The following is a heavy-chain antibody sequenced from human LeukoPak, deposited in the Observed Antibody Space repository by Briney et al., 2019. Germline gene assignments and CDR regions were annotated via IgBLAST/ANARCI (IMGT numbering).Heavy chain of an antibody. CDR1: GGSIRSYY. Sequence: PETLSLTCTVSGGSIRSYYWSWIRQPPGKGLEWIGYIYYSGSTNYNPSLKSRVTISVDTSRNQFSLKLSSVTAADTAMYYCARLHSSGWYSADYWGQGTLVTVSS. V-gene: IGHV4-59*01. CDR3: ARLHSSGWYSADY. CDR2: IYYSGST. J-gene: IGHJ4*02. D-gene: IGHD6-19*01.